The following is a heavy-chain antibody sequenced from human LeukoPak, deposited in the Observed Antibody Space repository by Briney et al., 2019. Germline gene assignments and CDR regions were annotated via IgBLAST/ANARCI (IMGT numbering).Heavy chain of an antibody. D-gene: IGHD2-2*01. J-gene: IGHJ4*02. CDR2: ISGSSDST. CDR3: ARDPPSH. CDR1: GFTFSDYY. V-gene: IGHV3-11*05. Sequence: PGGSLRLSCAASGFTFSDYYMGWIRQAPGKGLEWVSYISGSSDSTNYADSVKGRFTISRDNAKNSLYLQMNSLRAEDTAVYYCARDPPSHWGRGTLVTVSS.